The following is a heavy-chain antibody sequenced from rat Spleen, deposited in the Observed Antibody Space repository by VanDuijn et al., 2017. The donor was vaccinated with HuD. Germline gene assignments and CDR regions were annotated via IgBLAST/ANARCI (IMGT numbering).Heavy chain of an antibody. V-gene: IGHV5-25*01. J-gene: IGHJ2*01. CDR1: GFTFTTYT. CDR3: TRAYPGPRGDY. CDR2: INTDGGNT. Sequence: EVQLVESGGGLVQPGRSMQLSCAASGFTFTTYTMAWVPQGPTMGLEWVASINTDGGNTYYRGSVKGRFTISRDNAKSTLYLQMDSLRSEDTATYYCTRAYPGPRGDYWGQGVMVTVSS. D-gene: IGHD1-4*01.